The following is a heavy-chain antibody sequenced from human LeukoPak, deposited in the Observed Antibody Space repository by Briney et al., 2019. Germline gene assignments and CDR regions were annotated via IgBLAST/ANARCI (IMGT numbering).Heavy chain of an antibody. CDR1: GGSFSGYY. J-gene: IGHJ4*02. D-gene: IGHD2-15*01. Sequence: SETLSLTCAVYGGSFSGYYWSWIRQPPGKVLEWIGGINHSGSTNYNPSLKSRVTISVDTSKNQFSLKLSSVTAADTAVYYCARGRRGHIVVVVAARYYFDYWGQGTLVTVSS. V-gene: IGHV4-34*01. CDR3: ARGRRGHIVVVVAARYYFDY. CDR2: INHSGST.